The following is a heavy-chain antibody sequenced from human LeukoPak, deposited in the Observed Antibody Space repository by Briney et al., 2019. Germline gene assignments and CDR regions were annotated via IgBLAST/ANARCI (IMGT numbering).Heavy chain of an antibody. V-gene: IGHV1-46*04. CDR3: ARAGWEPPGSFDY. D-gene: IGHD1-26*01. Sequence: GASVSVSCKASGYTFTSYYMHWVRQAPGQGLEWMGIINPSGGSTNYAEKVQGRVTITRDTSTSTVYMELSSLRSEDTAVYYCARAGWEPPGSFDYWGQGTLVTVSS. CDR1: GYTFTSYY. CDR2: INPSGGST. J-gene: IGHJ4*02.